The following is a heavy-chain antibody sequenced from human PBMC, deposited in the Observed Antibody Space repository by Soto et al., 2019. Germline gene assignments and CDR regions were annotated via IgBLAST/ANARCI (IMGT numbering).Heavy chain of an antibody. D-gene: IGHD3-3*01. CDR2: VMAIADTA. CDR1: GASFSSYS. CDR3: AVSLYGVVLHYYYRMDV. Sequence: SVKVSCKASGASFSSYSISWLRQAPGQGLEWMGGVMAIADTAHYAQKFQDRVTMTADKSTTTAYMEISGLTFEDTAFYYCAVSLYGVVLHYYYRMDVWGPGTSVTVSS. V-gene: IGHV1-69*06. J-gene: IGHJ6*02.